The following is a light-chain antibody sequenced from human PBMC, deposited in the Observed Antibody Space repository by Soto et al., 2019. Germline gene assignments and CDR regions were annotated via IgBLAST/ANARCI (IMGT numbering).Light chain of an antibody. Sequence: EIVMTQSPATLSVSPGESATLSCRASQSVSSNLAWHQQKPGQAPRILIYDASTRATGIPARFSGSGSGTEFTLTISSMRPDDFATYYCQQYNGYSRTFGQGTKVDIK. J-gene: IGKJ1*01. CDR3: QQYNGYSRT. CDR2: DAS. CDR1: QSVSSN. V-gene: IGKV3-15*01.